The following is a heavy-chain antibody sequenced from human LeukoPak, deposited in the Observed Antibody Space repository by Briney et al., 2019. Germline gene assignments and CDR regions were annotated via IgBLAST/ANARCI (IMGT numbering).Heavy chain of an antibody. CDR1: GFTFSRYW. V-gene: IGHV3-7*01. D-gene: IGHD3-10*01. CDR2: INQDGSDK. J-gene: IGHJ6*02. CDR3: AWYGVTHGLDV. Sequence: PGGSLRLSCAASGFTFSRYWMSWVRQAPGKGLEWVANINQDGSDKYYVDSVMGRFTISKDNAKNSVYLQMNSLRPEDTAIYYCAWYGVTHGLDVWGQGTTVTVSS.